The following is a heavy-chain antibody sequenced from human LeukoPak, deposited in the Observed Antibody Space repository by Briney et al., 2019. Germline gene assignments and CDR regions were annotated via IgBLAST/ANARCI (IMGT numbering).Heavy chain of an antibody. J-gene: IGHJ4*02. CDR1: GFTVSSNY. V-gene: IGHV3-53*01. CDR3: ARDRMGAFWSGYWD. CDR2: IYSGGST. D-gene: IGHD3-3*01. Sequence: PGGSLRLSCAASGFTVSSNYISWVRQAPGKGLEWVSVIYSGGSTYYADSVKGRFTISRDNSKNTLYLQMNSLRAEDTAVYYCARDRMGAFWSGYWDWGQGTLVTVSS.